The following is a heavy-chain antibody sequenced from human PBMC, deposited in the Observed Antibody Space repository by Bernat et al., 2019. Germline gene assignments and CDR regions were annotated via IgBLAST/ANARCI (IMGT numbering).Heavy chain of an antibody. Sequence: EVQLLESGGGLVQPGGSLRLSCAASGFTFSTYAMSWVRQAPGKGLEWVSGINSSGGSTYYADSAKGRFTISRDNSKNTLYLQMSSLRADDTAVYYCAKEGYSSSLYWGQGTLVTVSS. CDR3: AKEGYSSSLY. J-gene: IGHJ4*02. CDR1: GFTFSTYA. D-gene: IGHD6-13*01. V-gene: IGHV3-23*01. CDR2: INSSGGST.